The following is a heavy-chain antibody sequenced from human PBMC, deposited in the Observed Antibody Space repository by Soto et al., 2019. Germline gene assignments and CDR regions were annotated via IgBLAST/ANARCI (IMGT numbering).Heavy chain of an antibody. CDR2: IIPIFGTA. V-gene: IGHV1-69*01. CDR3: ARDGIGWELLPDAFDI. J-gene: IGHJ3*02. CDR1: GGTFSSYA. Sequence: QVQLVQSGAEVKKPGSSVKVSCKASGGTFSSYAISWLRQAPGQGLEWMGGIIPIFGTANYAQKFQGRVTITADESKSTAYMELSSLRSEDTAVYYCARDGIGWELLPDAFDIWGQGTMVTVSS. D-gene: IGHD1-26*01.